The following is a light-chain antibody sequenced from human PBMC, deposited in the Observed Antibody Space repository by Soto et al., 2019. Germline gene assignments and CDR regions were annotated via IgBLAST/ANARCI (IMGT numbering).Light chain of an antibody. CDR3: CSYAGSNTYV. CDR2: EVS. CDR1: SSDIGSFNL. J-gene: IGLJ1*01. V-gene: IGLV2-23*02. Sequence: QSALTQPAAVSGSPGQSITISCTGTSSDIGSFNLVSWYQQYPGKAPKLMNFEVSKRPSCVSDLFSGSKSGNTATLTISGLQDEDEADYFCCSYAGSNTYVFGTGTKLTVL.